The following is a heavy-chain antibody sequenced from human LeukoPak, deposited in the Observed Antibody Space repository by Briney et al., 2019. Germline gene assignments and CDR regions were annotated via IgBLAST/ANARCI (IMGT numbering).Heavy chain of an antibody. CDR2: MNPNSGNT. J-gene: IGHJ5*02. CDR1: GYTFTSYD. CDR3: ARLHSSSSNWFDP. V-gene: IGHV1-8*01. Sequence: GASVKVSCKASGYTFTSYDINWVRQATGQGLEWMGWMNPNSGNTGYAQKFQGRVTITRNTSISTAYMELSSLRSEDTAVYYCARLHSSSSNWFDPWGQGTLVTVSS. D-gene: IGHD6-13*01.